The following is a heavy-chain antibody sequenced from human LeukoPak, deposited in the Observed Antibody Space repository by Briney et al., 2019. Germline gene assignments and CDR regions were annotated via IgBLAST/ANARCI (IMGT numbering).Heavy chain of an antibody. V-gene: IGHV3-23*01. J-gene: IGHJ4*02. CDR2: ICANDGNT. CDR3: AKGSGSSCYSPCDY. CDR1: GLTFRNYA. Sequence: GGSLRLSCAASGLTFRNYAMSWVRQAPGKGLEWVSVICANDGNTYYADAVKGRFTISRDNSKDTLYLEMDSLRAEDTAVYYCAKGSGSSCYSPCDYWGQGILVTVSS. D-gene: IGHD2-15*01.